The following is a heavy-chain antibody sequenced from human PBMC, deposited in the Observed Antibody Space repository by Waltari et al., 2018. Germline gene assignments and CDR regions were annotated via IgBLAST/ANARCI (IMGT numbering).Heavy chain of an antibody. CDR3: AKGPLKPMVRGALDY. D-gene: IGHD3-10*01. V-gene: IGHV3-30*18. Sequence: QPQLVGSGGGVVQPGRSLTLSCAASGFSFSDYAVEWVRQIPGKGLEWLAFISYDGQKAYYRDSVRGRFTISRDNSKNTLSLHMSGLKIEDTGSYYCAKGPLKPMVRGALDYWGQGVLVTVSS. CDR2: ISYDGQKA. J-gene: IGHJ4*02. CDR1: GFSFSDYA.